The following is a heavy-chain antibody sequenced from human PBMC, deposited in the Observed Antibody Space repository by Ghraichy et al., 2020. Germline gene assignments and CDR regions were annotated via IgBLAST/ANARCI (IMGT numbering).Heavy chain of an antibody. V-gene: IGHV3-74*01. CDR3: ARIEMATINHDAFDI. Sequence: GGSLRLSCAASGFTFSSYWVHWVRQPPGKGLVWVSRINSDGSSTNYADSVKGRFTISRDNAKNTLYLQMNSLRAEDTAVYYCARIEMATINHDAFDIWGQGTMVTVSS. CDR1: GFTFSSYW. CDR2: INSDGSST. J-gene: IGHJ3*02. D-gene: IGHD5-24*01.